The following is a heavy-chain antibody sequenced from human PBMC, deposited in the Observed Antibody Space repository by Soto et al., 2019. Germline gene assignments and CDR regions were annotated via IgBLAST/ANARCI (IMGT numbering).Heavy chain of an antibody. CDR1: GGSFSGYY. J-gene: IGHJ6*03. CDR3: ARQQAFWSSTSCYGGDYYYYYMDV. CDR2: INHSGST. D-gene: IGHD2-2*01. V-gene: IGHV4-34*01. Sequence: SETLSLTCAVYGGSFSGYYWSWIRQPPGKGLEWIGEINHSGSTNYNPSLKSRVTISVDTSKNQFSLKLSSVTDADTAVYYCARQQAFWSSTSCYGGDYYYYYMDVWGKGTTVTDSS.